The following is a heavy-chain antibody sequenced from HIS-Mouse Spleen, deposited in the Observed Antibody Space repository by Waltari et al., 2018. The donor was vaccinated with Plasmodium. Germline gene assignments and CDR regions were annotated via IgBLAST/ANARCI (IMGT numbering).Heavy chain of an antibody. V-gene: IGHV1-2*02. J-gene: IGHJ4*02. CDR1: GYTFTGYY. D-gene: IGHD6-13*01. CDR2: INPNSGGT. Sequence: QVQLVQSGAEVKKPGASVKVSCEASGYTFTGYYMHWVRQAPGQGLEWMGWINPNSGGTNYAKKVQGRVTMTRDTSSSTAYMERSRLRSDDTAVYYCARDLAAAGHFDYWGQGTLVTVSS. CDR3: ARDLAAAGHFDY.